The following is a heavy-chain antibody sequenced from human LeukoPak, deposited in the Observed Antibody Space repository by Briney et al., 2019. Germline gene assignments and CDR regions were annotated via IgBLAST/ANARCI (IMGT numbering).Heavy chain of an antibody. CDR3: AKGAGYSSSWDYYYYMDV. J-gene: IGHJ6*03. V-gene: IGHV3-23*01. CDR2: ISGSGGST. Sequence: PGGSLRLSCAASGFTFSSYAMSWVRQAPGKGLEWVSAISGSGGSTYYADSVKGRFTISRDNSKNTLYLQMNSLRAEDTAVYYCAKGAGYSSSWDYYYYMDVWGKGTTVTVSS. D-gene: IGHD6-13*01. CDR1: GFTFSSYA.